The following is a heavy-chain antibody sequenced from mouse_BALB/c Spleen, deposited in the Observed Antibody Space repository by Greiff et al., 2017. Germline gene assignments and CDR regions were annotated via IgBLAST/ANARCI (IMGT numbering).Heavy chain of an antibody. Sequence: EVQRVESGGGLVQPGGSRKLSCAASGFTFSSFGMHWVRQAPEKGLEWVAYISSGSSTIYYADTVKGRFTISRDNPKNTLFLQMTSLRSEDTAMYYCARRNGNFCFDYWGQGTTLTVSS. CDR2: ISSGSSTI. V-gene: IGHV5-17*02. CDR1: GFTFSSFG. CDR3: ARRNGNFCFDY. D-gene: IGHD2-1*01. J-gene: IGHJ2*01.